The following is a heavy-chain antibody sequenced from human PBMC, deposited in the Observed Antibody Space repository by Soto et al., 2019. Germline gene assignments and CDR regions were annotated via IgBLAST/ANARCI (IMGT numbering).Heavy chain of an antibody. D-gene: IGHD3-16*01. CDR2: RSAYNGNT. V-gene: IGHV1-18*01. CDR1: GYTFTNSG. CDR3: AGGGTPIDY. Sequence: QVQLVQSGAEVKKPGASVKVYCKASGYTFTNSGISSVRQAPGQGLEWMGWRSAYNGNTNYEQKFQGRVTMTTDTSTSTAYMELSSLRFDDTAVYYCAGGGTPIDYCGQGTLVAVSS. J-gene: IGHJ4*02.